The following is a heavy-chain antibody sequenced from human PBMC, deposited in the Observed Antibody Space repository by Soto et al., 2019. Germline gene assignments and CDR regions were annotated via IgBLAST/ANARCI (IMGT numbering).Heavy chain of an antibody. J-gene: IGHJ4*02. D-gene: IGHD5-12*01. Sequence: EVQLVESGGGLVKPGGSLRLSCEASGFTFSSYSMNWVRQAPGKGLEWVSSISSSTSYMYYADSVKGRFTISRDNAKNSLYLQMNSLRAEDTAVYYCARDFRDGYYFDYWGQGTLVTVSS. CDR1: GFTFSSYS. CDR3: ARDFRDGYYFDY. V-gene: IGHV3-21*01. CDR2: ISSSTSYM.